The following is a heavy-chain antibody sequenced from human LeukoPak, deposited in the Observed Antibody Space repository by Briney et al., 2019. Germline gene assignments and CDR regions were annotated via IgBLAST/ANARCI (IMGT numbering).Heavy chain of an antibody. CDR3: ARTPNVYYYYMDV. Sequence: PSETLSLTCTVSGGSISSYYWSWIRRPPGKGLEWIGYIYYSGSTNYNPSLKSRVTISVDTSKNQFSLKLSSVTAADTAVYYCARTPNVYYYYMDVWGKGTTVTVSS. J-gene: IGHJ6*03. CDR2: IYYSGST. V-gene: IGHV4-59*01. D-gene: IGHD2-15*01. CDR1: GGSISSYY.